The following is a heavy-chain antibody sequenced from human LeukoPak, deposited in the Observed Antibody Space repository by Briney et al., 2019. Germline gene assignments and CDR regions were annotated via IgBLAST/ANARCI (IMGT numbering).Heavy chain of an antibody. J-gene: IGHJ4*02. CDR1: GYSFTSYW. CDR2: LDPSDSYT. Sequence: GESLKISCKGSGYSFTSYWISWVRQMPGKGLEWMGRLDPSDSYTNYSPSFQGHVTISDDKSISTAYLQWSRLKASDTAMYYCARHPRRGYNYGYDYWGQGTPVTVSS. CDR3: ARHPRRGYNYGYDY. V-gene: IGHV5-10-1*01. D-gene: IGHD5-18*01.